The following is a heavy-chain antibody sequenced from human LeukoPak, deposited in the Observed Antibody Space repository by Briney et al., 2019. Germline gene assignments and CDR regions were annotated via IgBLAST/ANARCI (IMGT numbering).Heavy chain of an antibody. CDR2: ISGSGGST. J-gene: IGHJ3*02. Sequence: PGGSLRLSCAVSGFTLSNYAMSWVRQAPGKGLEWVSSISGSGGSTSYADSVKGRFTISRDNSKDTLYLQMNSLRAEDTAVYYCAKGRTSGPYDAFDIWGQGTMVTVSS. D-gene: IGHD1-26*01. V-gene: IGHV3-23*01. CDR3: AKGRTSGPYDAFDI. CDR1: GFTLSNYA.